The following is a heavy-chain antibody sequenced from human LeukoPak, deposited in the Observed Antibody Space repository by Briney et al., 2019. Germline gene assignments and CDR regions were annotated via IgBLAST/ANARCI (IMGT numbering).Heavy chain of an antibody. V-gene: IGHV1-46*01. J-gene: IGHJ4*02. CDR3: ARDPLAYCGGDCYSPFDY. CDR2: INPSAGIT. CDR1: GYTFTSYH. D-gene: IGHD2-21*02. Sequence: GASVKVSCKASGYTFTSYHMHWVRQAPGQGLDWMGIINPSAGITTYAQKFQGRVAMTKDTSTSTAYMELSSLRSEDMAVYYCARDPLAYCGGDCYSPFDYWGQGTLVTVSS.